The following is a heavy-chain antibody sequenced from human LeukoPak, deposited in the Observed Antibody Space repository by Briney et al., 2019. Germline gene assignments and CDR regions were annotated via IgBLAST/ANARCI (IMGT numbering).Heavy chain of an antibody. CDR3: ARVGGVGGSSSWFHFDY. CDR2: ISAYNGNT. CDR1: GYTFTSYG. D-gene: IGHD6-13*01. J-gene: IGHJ4*02. Sequence: ASVKVSCKASGYTFTSYGISWVRQAPGQGLEWMGWISAYNGNTNYAQKLQGRVTMTTDTSTSTAYMELRSLRSDDTAVYYCARVGGVGGSSSWFHFDYWGQGTLVTVSS. V-gene: IGHV1-18*01.